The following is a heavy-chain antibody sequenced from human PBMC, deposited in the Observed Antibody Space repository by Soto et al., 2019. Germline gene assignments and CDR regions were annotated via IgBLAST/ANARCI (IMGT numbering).Heavy chain of an antibody. V-gene: IGHV3-21*01. D-gene: IGHD3-16*01. J-gene: IGHJ6*02. CDR1: GFTFSSYS. Sequence: GGSLRLSCAASGFTFSSYSMNWVRQAPGKGLEWVSSISSSSSYIYYADSVKGRFTISRDNAKNSLYLQMNSLRAEDTAVYYCARDYTRSYYYYGMDVWGQGTTVTVS. CDR3: ARDYTRSYYYYGMDV. CDR2: ISSSSSYI.